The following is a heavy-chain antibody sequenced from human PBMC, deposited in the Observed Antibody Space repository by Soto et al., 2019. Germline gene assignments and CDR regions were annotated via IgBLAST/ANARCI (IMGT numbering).Heavy chain of an antibody. D-gene: IGHD2-15*01. Sequence: PSETLALTCTVSGGSISSYYWSWIRQPPGKGLEWIGYIYYSGSTNYNPSLKSRVTISVDTSKNQFSLKLSSVTAADTAVYYCARDLMDCSGGSCYSFSDYRREGTLVTAPQ. J-gene: IGHJ4*02. V-gene: IGHV4-59*01. CDR2: IYYSGST. CDR1: GGSISSYY. CDR3: ARDLMDCSGGSCYSFSDY.